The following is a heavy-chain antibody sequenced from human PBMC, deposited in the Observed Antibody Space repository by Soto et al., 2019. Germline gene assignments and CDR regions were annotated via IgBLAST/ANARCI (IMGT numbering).Heavy chain of an antibody. V-gene: IGHV1-8*01. CDR3: ARGRGWRDY. CDR1: GYGFTSYD. Sequence: ASVKVSCKASGYGFTSYDINWVRQATEQGLEWMGWMDPKTGNTDYGQKFQGRVTMTRNTSISTAYMELSSLTSEDTAVYYCARGRGWRDYWGQGTLVTV. J-gene: IGHJ4*02. CDR2: MDPKTGNT. D-gene: IGHD6-19*01.